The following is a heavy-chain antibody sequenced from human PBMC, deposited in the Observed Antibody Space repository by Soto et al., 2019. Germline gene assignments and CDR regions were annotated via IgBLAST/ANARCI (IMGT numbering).Heavy chain of an antibody. CDR3: ARGLHSLFDY. V-gene: IGHV3-33*01. CDR2: IWYDGNNK. CDR1: GFTFSNYG. D-gene: IGHD2-21*01. Sequence: QVQLVESGGGVVQPGGSLRLSCAASGFTFSNYGMHWVRQAPGKGLEWVAVIWYDGNNKYYADSVKGRFTISRDNSNNTLYVQMTSLRAENTAEYYCARGLHSLFDYWGQGTLVTVSS. J-gene: IGHJ4*02.